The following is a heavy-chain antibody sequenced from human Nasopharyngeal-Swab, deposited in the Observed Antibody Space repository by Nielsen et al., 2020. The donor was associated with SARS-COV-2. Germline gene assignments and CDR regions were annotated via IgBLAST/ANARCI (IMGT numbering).Heavy chain of an antibody. Sequence: GGSLRLSCAASGFTFSNAWMSWVRQAPGKGLEWVGRIKSKTDGGTTDYAAPVKGRFTISRDDSKNTLYLQMNSLKTEDTAVYYCTTDFFFESPIRAFDIWGQGTMVTVSS. J-gene: IGHJ3*02. D-gene: IGHD3-3*01. CDR3: TTDFFFESPIRAFDI. CDR2: IKSKTDGGTT. CDR1: GFTFSNAW. V-gene: IGHV3-15*01.